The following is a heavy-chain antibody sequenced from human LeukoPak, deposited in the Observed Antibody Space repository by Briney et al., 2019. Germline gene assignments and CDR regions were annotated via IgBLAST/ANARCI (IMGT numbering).Heavy chain of an antibody. CDR3: ARETYCSGGSCYDY. J-gene: IGHJ4*02. D-gene: IGHD2-15*01. Sequence: PGGSLRLSCAASGFTFSSYSMNWVRQAPGKGLEWVSYISSSSSTIYYADSVKGRFTISRVNAKNSLYLQMNSLRAEDTAVYYCARETYCSGGSCYDYWGQGTLVTVSS. CDR1: GFTFSSYS. V-gene: IGHV3-48*04. CDR2: ISSSSSTI.